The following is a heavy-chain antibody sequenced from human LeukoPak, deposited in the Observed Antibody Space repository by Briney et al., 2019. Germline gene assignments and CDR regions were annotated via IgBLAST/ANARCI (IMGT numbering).Heavy chain of an antibody. CDR1: GYTFTTYY. D-gene: IGHD2-2*01. V-gene: IGHV1-69*13. CDR2: IIPIFGTA. J-gene: IGHJ5*02. CDR3: ARDLCYCSSTSCCSGWFDP. Sequence: ASVKLSCKASGYTFTTYYMHWVRQAPGQGLEWMGGIIPIFGTANYAQKFQGRVTITADESTSTAYMELSSLRSEDTAVYYCARDLCYCSSTSCCSGWFDPWGQGTLVTVSS.